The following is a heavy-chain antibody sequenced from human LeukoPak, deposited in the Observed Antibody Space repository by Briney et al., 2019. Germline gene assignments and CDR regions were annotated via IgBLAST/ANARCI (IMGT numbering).Heavy chain of an antibody. D-gene: IGHD3-22*01. CDR2: IYYSGRT. J-gene: IGHJ1*01. V-gene: IGHV4-39*01. CDR3: ARRRYYDGSGYLE. CDR1: GDSVSRSDSY. Sequence: SETLSLTCSVSGDSVSRSDSYWDWIRQPPGKGLEWIGTIYYSGRTYYSPSLKSRVTMSVDPSNNQFSLNLRSVIAADTAVYYCARRRYYDGSGYLEWGQGTLLSVSS.